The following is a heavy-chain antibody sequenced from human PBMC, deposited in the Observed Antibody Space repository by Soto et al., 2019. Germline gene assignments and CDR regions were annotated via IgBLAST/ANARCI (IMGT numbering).Heavy chain of an antibody. J-gene: IGHJ6*02. V-gene: IGHV4-4*07. CDR3: ARCGLDYGMDV. Sequence: QVQLQESGPGLVKPSETLSLTCTVSGGSISSYYWCWTRQPAGKGLEWIGRFYPTGTTNYNPSLQSRLTMSADTSRTQFSLNLTSVTAADTAVYYCARCGLDYGMDVWGQGTTVTVSS. CDR1: GGSISSYY. CDR2: FYPTGTT. D-gene: IGHD3-16*01.